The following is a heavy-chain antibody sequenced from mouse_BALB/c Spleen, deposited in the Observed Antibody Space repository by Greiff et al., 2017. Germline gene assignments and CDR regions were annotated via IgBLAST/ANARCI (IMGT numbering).Heavy chain of an antibody. J-gene: IGHJ3*01. CDR3: ARGNDGFSWFAY. V-gene: IGHV5-6-3*01. CDR1: GFTFSSYG. CDR2: INSNGGST. D-gene: IGHD2-3*01. Sequence: VQLKESGGGLVQPGGSLKLSCAASGFTFSSYGMSWVRQTPDKRLEMVATINSNGGSTYYPDSVKGRFTISRDNAKNTLYLQMRSLKSEDTAMYYCARGNDGFSWFAYWGQGTLVTVSA.